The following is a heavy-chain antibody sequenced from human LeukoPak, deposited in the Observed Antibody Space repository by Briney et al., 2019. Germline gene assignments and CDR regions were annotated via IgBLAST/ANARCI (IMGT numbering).Heavy chain of an antibody. D-gene: IGHD5-18*01. CDR1: GGSISSYY. CDR3: ARSAYSYAGDWFDP. J-gene: IGHJ5*02. V-gene: IGHV4-59*01. CDR2: IYYSGST. Sequence: PSETLSLTCTVSGGSISSYYWSWIRQPPGKRLEWIGYIYYSGSTNYNPSLKSRVTISLDTSKNQFSLKLSSVTAADTAVYYRARSAYSYAGDWFDPWGQGTLVTVSS.